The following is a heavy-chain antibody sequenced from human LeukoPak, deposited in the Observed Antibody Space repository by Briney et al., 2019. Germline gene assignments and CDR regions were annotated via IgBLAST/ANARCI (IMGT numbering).Heavy chain of an antibody. CDR2: ISSSSSYI. V-gene: IGHV3-21*01. D-gene: IGHD3-10*01. CDR1: GFSFIDYA. J-gene: IGHJ4*02. CDR3: ARTMVRGVITQDY. Sequence: GGSLILSCAASGFSFIDYAMNWVRQAPGKGLEWVSSISSSSSYIYYADSVKGRFTISRDNAKNSLYLQMNSLRAEDTAVYYCARTMVRGVITQDYWGQGTLVTVSS.